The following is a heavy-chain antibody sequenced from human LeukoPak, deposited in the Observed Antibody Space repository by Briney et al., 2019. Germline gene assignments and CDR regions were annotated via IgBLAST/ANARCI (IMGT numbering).Heavy chain of an antibody. D-gene: IGHD6-13*01. CDR1: GFTFSTSS. CDR2: ISGSGGST. Sequence: GGSLRLSCAASGFTFSTSSMSWVRQAPGKGLAWVSSISGSGGSTYYADSVKGRFTISRDNSKNTLYLQMNSLRAEDTAVYYCAKGPYSSSWYTTYYFDYWGQGTLVTVSS. CDR3: AKGPYSSSWYTTYYFDY. V-gene: IGHV3-23*01. J-gene: IGHJ4*02.